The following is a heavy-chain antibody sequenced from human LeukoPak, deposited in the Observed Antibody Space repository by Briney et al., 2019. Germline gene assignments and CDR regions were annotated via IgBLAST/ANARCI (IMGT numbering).Heavy chain of an antibody. D-gene: IGHD3-9*01. CDR2: ISGSGGST. V-gene: IGHV3-23*01. CDR1: GFTFSSYA. Sequence: GGSLRLSCAASGFTFSSYAMSWVRRAPGKGLEWVSAISGSGGSTYYADSVKGRFTISRDNSKNTLYLQMNSLRAEDTAVYYCAKDRASWDILTGYYSWGQGTLVTVSS. CDR3: AKDRASWDILTGYYS. J-gene: IGHJ4*02.